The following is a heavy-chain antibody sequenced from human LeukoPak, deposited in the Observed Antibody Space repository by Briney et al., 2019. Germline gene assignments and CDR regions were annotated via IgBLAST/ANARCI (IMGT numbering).Heavy chain of an antibody. Sequence: SGGSLRLSCAASGFTFSSYGMHWVRQAPGKGLEWVAVIWYDGSNKYYADSVEGRFTISRDNSKNTLYLQMNSLRAEDTAIYYCAKDSFSHNGIFDALDVWGQGTMVTVSS. V-gene: IGHV3-33*06. CDR3: AKDSFSHNGIFDALDV. D-gene: IGHD2-8*01. CDR1: GFTFSSYG. J-gene: IGHJ3*01. CDR2: IWYDGSNK.